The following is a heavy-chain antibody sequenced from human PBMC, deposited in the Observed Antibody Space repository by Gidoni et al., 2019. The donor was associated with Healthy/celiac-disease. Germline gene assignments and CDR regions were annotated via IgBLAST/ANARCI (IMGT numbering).Heavy chain of an antibody. J-gene: IGHJ4*02. V-gene: IGHV4-34*01. CDR1: GGSFSGYY. CDR2: INHSGST. CDR3: AYDILTGYSD. Sequence: QVQLQPWGAGLLKPSETLSLTCAVYGGSFSGYYWSWIRQPPGKGLEWIGEINHSGSTNYNPSLKSRVTISVDTSKNQFSLKLSSVTAADTAVYYCAYDILTGYSDWGQGTLVTVSS. D-gene: IGHD3-9*01.